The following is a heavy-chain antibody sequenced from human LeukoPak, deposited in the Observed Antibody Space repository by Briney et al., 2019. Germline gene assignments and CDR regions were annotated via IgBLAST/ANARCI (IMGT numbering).Heavy chain of an antibody. J-gene: IGHJ4*02. CDR2: IYHSGST. CDR1: GGSISSGDYY. D-gene: IGHD3-10*01. Sequence: SETLSLTCTVSGGSISSGDYYWSWIRQPPGKGLEWIGSIYHSGSTYYNPSLKSRVTISVDTSKNQFSLKLSSVTAADTAVYYCARRGGAFALDYWGQGTLVTVSS. CDR3: ARRGGAFALDY. V-gene: IGHV4-39*07.